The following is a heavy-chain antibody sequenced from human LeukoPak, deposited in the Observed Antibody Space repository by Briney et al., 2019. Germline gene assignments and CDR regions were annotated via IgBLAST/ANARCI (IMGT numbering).Heavy chain of an antibody. CDR2: INPNSGGT. D-gene: IGHD3-10*01. J-gene: IGHJ4*02. Sequence: ASVKVSCKASGYTFTSYGISWVRQAPGQGLEWMGWINPNSGGTNYAQKFQGRVTMTRDTSISTAYMELSRLRSDDTAVYYCARTEFGEVDYWGQGTLVTVSS. CDR3: ARTEFGEVDY. V-gene: IGHV1-2*02. CDR1: GYTFTSYG.